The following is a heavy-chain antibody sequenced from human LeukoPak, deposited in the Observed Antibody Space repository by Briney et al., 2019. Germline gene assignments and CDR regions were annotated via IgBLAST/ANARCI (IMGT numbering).Heavy chain of an antibody. Sequence: SQTLSLTCTVSGGPISSGDYYWSWIRQPPGKGLEWIGYIYYSGSTYYNPSLKSRVTISVDTSKNQFSLKLSSVTAADTAVYYCARGITMIDRAAFDIWGQGTMVTVSS. CDR3: ARGITMIDRAAFDI. CDR1: GGPISSGDYY. CDR2: IYYSGST. D-gene: IGHD3-22*01. J-gene: IGHJ3*02. V-gene: IGHV4-30-4*08.